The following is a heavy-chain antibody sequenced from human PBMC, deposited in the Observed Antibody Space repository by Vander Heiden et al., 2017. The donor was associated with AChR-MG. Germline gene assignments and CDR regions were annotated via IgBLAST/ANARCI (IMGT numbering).Heavy chain of an antibody. CDR2: FDPEDGET. J-gene: IGHJ4*02. D-gene: IGHD1-20*01. V-gene: IGHV1-24*01. CDR3: ATGPSPINNLVSPGYY. CDR1: GYTLTELS. Sequence: QVQLVQSGAEVKTPGASVKVSCKVSGYTLTELSRHWGRQAPGKGLEWMGGFDPEDGETIYAKKFQGRVTMTEDTSTDTAYMELSSLRSEDTAVYYCATGPSPINNLVSPGYYWGQGTLVTVSS.